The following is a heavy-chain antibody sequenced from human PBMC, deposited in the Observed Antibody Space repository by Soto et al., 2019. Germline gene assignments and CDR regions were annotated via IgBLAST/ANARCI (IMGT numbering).Heavy chain of an antibody. D-gene: IGHD1-1*01. CDR2: ISYDGSNK. Sequence: PGGSLRLSCAASGFTFSSYAMHWVRQAPGKGLEWVAVISYDGSNKYYADSVKGRFTISRDNSKNTLYLQMNSQRAEDTVVYYCARGSFGTTGTTAFDIWGQGTMVTVSS. CDR3: ARGSFGTTGTTAFDI. V-gene: IGHV3-30-3*01. CDR1: GFTFSSYA. J-gene: IGHJ3*02.